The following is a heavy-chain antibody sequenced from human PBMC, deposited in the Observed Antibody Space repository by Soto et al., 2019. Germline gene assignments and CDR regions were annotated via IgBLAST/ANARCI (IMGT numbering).Heavy chain of an antibody. CDR3: MLGSGWKDFDY. Sequence: SSETLSLTCTVPGGSISSSSYYWGWIRQPPGKGLEWIGNIYYSGSTYYNPSLKSRVTISVDTSKNQFSLKLSSVTAADTAVYYCMLGSGWKDFDYWGQGTLVTVSS. CDR2: IYYSGST. J-gene: IGHJ4*02. D-gene: IGHD3-22*01. V-gene: IGHV4-39*01. CDR1: GGSISSSSYY.